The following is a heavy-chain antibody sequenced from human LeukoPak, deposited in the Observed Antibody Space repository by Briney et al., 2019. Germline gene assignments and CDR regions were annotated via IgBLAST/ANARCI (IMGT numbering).Heavy chain of an antibody. CDR2: VYWNDDK. J-gene: IGHJ4*02. D-gene: IGHD1-26*01. Sequence: VSGPTLVNPPQALTLTCTFSGFSLPTGGVGVGWIRQPPGKALEWLSIVYWNDDKRYNPSLKNRLTITKDTSKNQVVLTMTNTDPVDTGTYYCAHRLYSGSLRGCNFDYWGQGTLVTVSS. V-gene: IGHV2-5*01. CDR1: GFSLPTGGVG. CDR3: AHRLYSGSLRGCNFDY.